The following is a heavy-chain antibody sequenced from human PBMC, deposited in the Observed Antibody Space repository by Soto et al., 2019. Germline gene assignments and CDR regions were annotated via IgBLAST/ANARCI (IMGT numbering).Heavy chain of an antibody. D-gene: IGHD1-7*01. CDR1: GYTFTSYG. V-gene: IGHV1-18*01. J-gene: IGHJ3*02. CDR3: ARDRITGTTSAFDI. Sequence: EASVKLSCKASGYTFTSYGISWVRQAPGQGLEWMGWISAYNGNTNYAQKLQGRVTMTTDTSTSTAYMELRSLRSDDTAVYYCARDRITGTTSAFDIWGQGTMVNVSS. CDR2: ISAYNGNT.